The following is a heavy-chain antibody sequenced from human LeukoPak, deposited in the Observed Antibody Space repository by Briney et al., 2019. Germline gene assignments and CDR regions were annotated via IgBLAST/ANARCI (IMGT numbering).Heavy chain of an antibody. J-gene: IGHJ4*02. V-gene: IGHV3-21*01. CDR2: ISSSSSYI. CDR3: ASPAYDSSGYVDY. CDR1: GFTFSSYS. D-gene: IGHD3-22*01. Sequence: PGGSLRLSCAASGFTFSSYSMNWVRQAPGKGLEWVSSISSSSSYIYYADSVKGRFTISRDNAKNSLYLQMNSLRAEDTAVYYCASPAYDSSGYVDYWGQGTLVTVSS.